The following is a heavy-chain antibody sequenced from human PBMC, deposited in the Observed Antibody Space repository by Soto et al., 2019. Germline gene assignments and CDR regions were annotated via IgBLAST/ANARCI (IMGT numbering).Heavy chain of an antibody. CDR2: IIPIFGTA. V-gene: IGHV1-69*01. J-gene: IGHJ4*02. Sequence: QVQLVQSGAEVKKPGSSVKVSCKASVGTFSSYAISWVRQAPGQGLEWMGGIIPIFGTANYAQKFQGRVTITADESTSTAYMELSSLRSEDTAVYYCARKRSYGYGPGEYYFDYWGQGTLVTVSS. D-gene: IGHD5-18*01. CDR3: ARKRSYGYGPGEYYFDY. CDR1: VGTFSSYA.